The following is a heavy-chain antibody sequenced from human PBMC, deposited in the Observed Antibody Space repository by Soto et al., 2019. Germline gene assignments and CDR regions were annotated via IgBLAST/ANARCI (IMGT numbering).Heavy chain of an antibody. CDR1: GYSFTSWT. V-gene: IGHV1-3*01. D-gene: IGHD1-26*01. Sequence: GASVKVSWKASGYSFTSWTIHWVRQAPGKSLESMGWIDAGNGITKYSQKFQDRVTITRDTSASTAYMELNSLRSEDTAVHCCARWRGAYDSWGQGALVNDSS. CDR2: IDAGNGIT. CDR3: ARWRGAYDS. J-gene: IGHJ4*02.